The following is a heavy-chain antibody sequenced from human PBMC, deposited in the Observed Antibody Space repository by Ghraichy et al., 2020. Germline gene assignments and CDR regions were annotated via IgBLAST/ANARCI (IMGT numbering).Heavy chain of an antibody. CDR2: INHSGST. D-gene: IGHD6-6*01. CDR1: GGSFSGYY. Sequence: ETLNISCAVYGGSFSGYYWSWIRQPPGKGLEWIGEINHSGSTNYNPSLKSRVTISVDTSKNQFSLKLSSVTAADTAVYYCARGKAARPWYYYYYGMDVWGQGTTVTVSS. CDR3: ARGKAARPWYYYYYGMDV. J-gene: IGHJ6*02. V-gene: IGHV4-34*01.